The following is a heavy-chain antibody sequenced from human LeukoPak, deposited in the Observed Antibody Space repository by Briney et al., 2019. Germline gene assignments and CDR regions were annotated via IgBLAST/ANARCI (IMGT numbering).Heavy chain of an antibody. V-gene: IGHV3-21*01. J-gene: IGHJ4*02. Sequence: PGGSLRLSCAASGFTFSSYSMNWVRKAPGKGLKWVSSISSSSSYIYYADSVKGRFTISRNNAKNSLYLQMNSLRAEDTAVYYCARDSNWNYVPDYWGQGTLVTVSS. CDR3: ARDSNWNYVPDY. CDR1: GFTFSSYS. CDR2: ISSSSSYI. D-gene: IGHD1-7*01.